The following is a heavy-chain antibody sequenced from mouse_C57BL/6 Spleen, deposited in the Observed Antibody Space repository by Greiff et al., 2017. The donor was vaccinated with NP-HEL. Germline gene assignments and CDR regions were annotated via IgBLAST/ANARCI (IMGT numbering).Heavy chain of an antibody. CDR3: ARKYCSILDC. CDR2: IYPGDGDT. D-gene: IGHD1-1*01. Sequence: QVQLQQSGPELVKPGASVKISCKASGYAFSSSWMNWVKQRPGKGLEWIGRIYPGDGDTNYNGKFKGKATLTADKSSSTAYMQLSSLTSEDSAVYFCARKYCSILDCWGKGTTLTVSS. CDR1: GYAFSSSW. J-gene: IGHJ2*01. V-gene: IGHV1-82*01.